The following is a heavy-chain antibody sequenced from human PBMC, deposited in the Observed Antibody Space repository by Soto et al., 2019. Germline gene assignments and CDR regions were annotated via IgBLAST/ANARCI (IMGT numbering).Heavy chain of an antibody. CDR3: AREKLSGYPYDY. V-gene: IGHV3-48*02. CDR2: ISSSSSTI. Sequence: EVQLVESGGGLVQPGGPRKPSCAASEFTSSSYTRNWVRQAPGKGLEWVSYISSSSSTIYYADSVKGRFTISRDNAKNSLYLQMNSLRDEDTAVYYCAREKLSGYPYDYWGQGTLVTVSS. D-gene: IGHD3-3*01. J-gene: IGHJ4*02. CDR1: EFTSSSYT.